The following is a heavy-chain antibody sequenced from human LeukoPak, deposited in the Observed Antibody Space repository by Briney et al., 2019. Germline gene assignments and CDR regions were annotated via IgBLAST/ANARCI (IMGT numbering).Heavy chain of an antibody. CDR1: GYTFTNYY. Sequence: ASVKVSCKASGYTFTNYYMHWVRQAPGQGLEWMGLINPSGGSTSYVEKFQGRVIMTRDMSTTTDYMELSSLRSEDTAVYYCARDNSIGGRGWWFDPWGQGTLVTVSS. V-gene: IGHV1-46*01. CDR3: ARDNSIGGRGWWFDP. CDR2: INPSGGST. D-gene: IGHD4-23*01. J-gene: IGHJ5*02.